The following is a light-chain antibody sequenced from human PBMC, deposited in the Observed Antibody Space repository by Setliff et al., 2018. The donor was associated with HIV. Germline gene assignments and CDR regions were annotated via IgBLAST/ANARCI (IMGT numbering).Light chain of an antibody. V-gene: IGLV2-14*01. CDR1: TSDVGGYNF. CDR3: SSYAITNTLP. CDR2: EVG. J-gene: IGLJ1*01. Sequence: SALAQPASVSGSPGQSITISCTGTTSDVGGYNFVSWYQQHPGKAPKLIIYEVGNRPSSISNRFSGSRSGNTASLTISGLQAEDEADYYCSSYAITNTLPFGTGTKVTVL.